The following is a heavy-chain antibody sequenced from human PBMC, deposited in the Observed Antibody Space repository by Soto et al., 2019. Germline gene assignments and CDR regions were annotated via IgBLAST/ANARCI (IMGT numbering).Heavy chain of an antibody. J-gene: IGHJ4*02. V-gene: IGHV3-33*01. CDR2: IWYDGSNK. CDR3: ARKKGATSGLPDY. D-gene: IGHD1-26*01. CDR1: GFTFSSYG. Sequence: GGSLRLSCAASGFTFSSYGMHWVRQAPGKGLERVAVIWYDGSNKYYADSVKGRFTISRDNSKNTLYLQMNSLRAEDMAIYYCARKKGATSGLPDYWGQGTLVTVSS.